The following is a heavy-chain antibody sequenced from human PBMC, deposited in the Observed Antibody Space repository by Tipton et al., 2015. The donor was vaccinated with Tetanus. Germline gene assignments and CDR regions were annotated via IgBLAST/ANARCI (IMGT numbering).Heavy chain of an antibody. Sequence: SLRLSCAASGFIFSSYGIHWVRQAPGKGLEWVAVSWYDGTDKYSADSVKGRFTISRDNSKNTLYLQMNSLRVEDTAVYYWAREADCSGGSGFSGEFDNWGHGTRVPLFS. CDR2: SWYDGTDK. J-gene: IGHJ4*01. D-gene: IGHD2-15*01. CDR1: GFIFSSYG. CDR3: AREADCSGGSGFSGEFDN. V-gene: IGHV3-33*01.